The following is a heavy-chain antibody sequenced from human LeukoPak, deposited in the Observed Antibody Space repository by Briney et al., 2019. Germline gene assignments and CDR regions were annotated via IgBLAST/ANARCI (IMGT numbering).Heavy chain of an antibody. CDR1: GFTFSTYA. V-gene: IGHV3-23*01. CDR2: ISGTGGST. Sequence: GGSLRLSCAASGFTFSTYAMTWVRQAPGKGLEWVSLISGTGGSTYYADSVKGRFTISRDNSKNTLYLQMNSLRAEDTAVYYCAKVSAYYYGSGSHFDYWGQGTLVTVSS. J-gene: IGHJ4*02. D-gene: IGHD3-10*01. CDR3: AKVSAYYYGSGSHFDY.